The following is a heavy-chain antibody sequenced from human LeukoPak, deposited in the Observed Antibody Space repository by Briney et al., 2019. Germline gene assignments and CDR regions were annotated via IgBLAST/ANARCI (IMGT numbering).Heavy chain of an antibody. V-gene: IGHV3-33*06. CDR3: AKDFVGRLDY. D-gene: IGHD1-26*01. J-gene: IGHJ4*02. CDR2: IWYDGSNK. Sequence: GGSLRLSCAASGFTFSSYGLHWVRQAPGKGLEWVAVIWYDGSNKYYADSVKGRFTISRDNSKNTLYLQMNSLRAEDTAVYYCAKDFVGRLDYWGQGTLVTVSS. CDR1: GFTFSSYG.